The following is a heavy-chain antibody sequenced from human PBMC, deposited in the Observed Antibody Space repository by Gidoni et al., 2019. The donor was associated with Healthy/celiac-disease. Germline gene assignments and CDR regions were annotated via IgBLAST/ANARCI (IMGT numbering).Heavy chain of an antibody. CDR3: ARRRETFWSGYLYYFDY. Sequence: QLQLQESGPGLVKPSETLSLTCTVSGGSISSSRYYWGWIRQPPGKGLEWIGSIYYSGSTSHNPSLKSRVTISVDTSKNQFSLKLSSVTAADTAVYYCARRRETFWSGYLYYFDYWGQGTLVTVSS. CDR2: IYYSGST. J-gene: IGHJ4*02. D-gene: IGHD3-3*01. V-gene: IGHV4-39*01. CDR1: GGSISSSRYY.